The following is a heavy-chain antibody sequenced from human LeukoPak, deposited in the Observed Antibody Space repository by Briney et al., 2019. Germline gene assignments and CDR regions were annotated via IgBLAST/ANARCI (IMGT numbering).Heavy chain of an antibody. V-gene: IGHV1-46*01. CDR3: ARCPWVAGKNDAFDI. CDR1: GYTFTSYY. D-gene: IGHD6-19*01. Sequence: ASVKVSCKASGYTFTSYYMHWVRQAPGQGLEWMGIINPSGGSTSYAQKSQGRVTITRDTSTSTVYMELSSLRSEDTAVYYCARCPWVAGKNDAFDIWGQGTMVTVSS. J-gene: IGHJ3*02. CDR2: INPSGGST.